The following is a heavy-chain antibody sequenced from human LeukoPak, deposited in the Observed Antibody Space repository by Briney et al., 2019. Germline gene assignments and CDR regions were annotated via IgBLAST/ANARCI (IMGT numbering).Heavy chain of an antibody. D-gene: IGHD2/OR15-2a*01. CDR1: GYSIRTGYY. CDR3: ARSYFSLGAFGI. V-gene: IGHV4-38-2*01. CDR2: VYHSGST. J-gene: IGHJ3*02. Sequence: SETLSLTCGVSGYSIRTGYYWGWVRQPPGKDLEWIGSVYHSGSTYYNPSLKSRVNILVDTSKNQFSLSLTSVTAADTAVYYCARSYFSLGAFGIWGQGTMVTVSS.